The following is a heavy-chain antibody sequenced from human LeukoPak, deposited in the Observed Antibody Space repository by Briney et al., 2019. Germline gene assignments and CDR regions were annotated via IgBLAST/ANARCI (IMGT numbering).Heavy chain of an antibody. CDR1: GGSFSGYY. CDR3: ARGLKPTRVPTYYYYYMDV. CDR2: INHSGST. D-gene: IGHD1-1*01. J-gene: IGHJ6*03. Sequence: SETLSLTCAVYGGSFSGYYWSWIRQPPGKGLEWIGEINHSGSTNYNPSLKSRVTISLDTSKNQFSLKLSSVTAADTAVYYCARGLKPTRVPTYYYYYMDVWGKGTTVTVSS. V-gene: IGHV4-34*01.